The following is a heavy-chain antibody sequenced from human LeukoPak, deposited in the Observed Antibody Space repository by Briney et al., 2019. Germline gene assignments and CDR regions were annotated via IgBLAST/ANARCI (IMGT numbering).Heavy chain of an antibody. CDR3: AKGGPNYYGSGSEIDQ. Sequence: PGGSLRLSRAASGFTFSNYAMNWVRQAPGKGLEWVSAISGTGSATYYADSVKGRFTISKDNSKNTLYLQINSLRVEDTAVYYCAKGGPNYYGSGSEIDQWGQGTLVTVSS. CDR2: ISGTGSAT. CDR1: GFTFSNYA. J-gene: IGHJ4*02. V-gene: IGHV3-23*01. D-gene: IGHD3-10*01.